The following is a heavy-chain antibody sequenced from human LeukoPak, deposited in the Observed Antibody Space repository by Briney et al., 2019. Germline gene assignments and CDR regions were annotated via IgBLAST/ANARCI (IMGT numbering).Heavy chain of an antibody. CDR2: ISSSCSYI. Sequence: GGSLRLSCAASGFTFSSYSMNWVRQAPGKGLEWVSSISSSCSYIYYADSVKGRFTISRDNAKNSLYLQMNSLRAEDTAVYYCARVGSGWYFDYWGQGTLVTVSS. J-gene: IGHJ4*02. CDR1: GFTFSSYS. CDR3: ARVGSGWYFDY. D-gene: IGHD6-19*01. V-gene: IGHV3-21*01.